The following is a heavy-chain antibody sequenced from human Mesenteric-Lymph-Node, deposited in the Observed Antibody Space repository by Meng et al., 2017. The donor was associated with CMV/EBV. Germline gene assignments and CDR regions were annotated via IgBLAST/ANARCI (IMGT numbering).Heavy chain of an antibody. D-gene: IGHD4-17*01. J-gene: IGHJ6*02. CDR3: AKGLYGDYVYGMDV. V-gene: IGHV3-74*01. CDR2: ISSDGTST. Sequence: GESLKISCAASGFTFSSFWMHWVRQTPGKGLVWVSRISSDGTSTNYADSVKGRFTISRDNAKNTLYLQMNSLRVEDTAVYYCAKGLYGDYVYGMDVWGQGTTVTVSS. CDR1: GFTFSSFW.